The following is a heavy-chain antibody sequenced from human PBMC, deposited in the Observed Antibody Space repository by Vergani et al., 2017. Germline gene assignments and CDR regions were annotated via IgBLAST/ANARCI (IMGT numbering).Heavy chain of an antibody. V-gene: IGHV1-69*13. D-gene: IGHD3-9*01. J-gene: IGHJ3*02. CDR1: GGTFSSYA. CDR2: IIPIFGTA. CDR3: ARDTYEDILIVYYKGGAFDI. Sequence: QVQLVQSGAEVKKPGSSVKVSCKASGGTFSSYAISWVRQAPGQGLEWMGRIIPIFGTANYAQKFQGRVTITADESTSTDYMELSSLRSEDTAVYYCARDTYEDILIVYYKGGAFDIWGQGTMVTVSS.